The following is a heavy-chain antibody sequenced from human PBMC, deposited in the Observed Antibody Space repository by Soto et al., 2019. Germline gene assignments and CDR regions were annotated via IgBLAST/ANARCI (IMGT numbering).Heavy chain of an antibody. Sequence: GGSLRLSCAASGFTFSSYWMSWVRQAPGKGLEWVANIKQDGSEKYYVDSVKGRFTISRDNAKNSLYLQMNSLRAEDTAVYYCARDLAITMVRGAPGDYWGQGTLVTVSS. V-gene: IGHV3-7*01. D-gene: IGHD3-10*01. J-gene: IGHJ4*02. CDR3: ARDLAITMVRGAPGDY. CDR2: IKQDGSEK. CDR1: GFTFSSYW.